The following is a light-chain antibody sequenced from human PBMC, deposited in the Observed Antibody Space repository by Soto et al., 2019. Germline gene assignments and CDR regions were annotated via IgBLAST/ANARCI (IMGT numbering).Light chain of an antibody. CDR2: GAS. Sequence: EILMTQSPATLSVSPGEGLTLSCRASQSISRTLAWYQQRPGQAPRLLIYGASSRATGVPARFSGSGSGTEFTLTISSLQSEDSAVYYCQQYHSWPPRTFGQGTKVDIK. J-gene: IGKJ1*01. CDR1: QSISRT. V-gene: IGKV3-15*01. CDR3: QQYHSWPPRT.